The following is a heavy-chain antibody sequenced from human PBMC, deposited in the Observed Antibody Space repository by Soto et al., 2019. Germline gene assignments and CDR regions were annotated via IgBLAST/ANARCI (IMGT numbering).Heavy chain of an antibody. V-gene: IGHV3-23*01. CDR1: GFTFNNYA. Sequence: GGSLRLSCAASGFTFNNYAMNWVRQAPGKGLEWVATISNAGGSTYYADSVKGRFTISRDNSKNTLYLQMNSLRVEDTAVYYCAKDRLAGNFDYWGQGTQVTVSS. J-gene: IGHJ4*02. CDR2: ISNAGGST. CDR3: AKDRLAGNFDY.